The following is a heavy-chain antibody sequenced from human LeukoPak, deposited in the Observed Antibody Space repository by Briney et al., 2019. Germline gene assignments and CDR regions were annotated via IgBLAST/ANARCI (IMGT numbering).Heavy chain of an antibody. D-gene: IGHD3-3*01. V-gene: IGHV4-4*07. CDR1: GGSISSYY. CDR2: IYTSGST. J-gene: IGHJ3*02. CDR3: ARDQVGPSSFTIFGVVDAFDI. Sequence: SETLSLTCTVSGGSISSYYWSWIRQPAGKGLEWIGRIYTSGSTNYNPSLKSRVTMSVDTSKNQFSLKLSSVTAADTAVYYCARDQVGPSSFTIFGVVDAFDIWGQGTMVTVSS.